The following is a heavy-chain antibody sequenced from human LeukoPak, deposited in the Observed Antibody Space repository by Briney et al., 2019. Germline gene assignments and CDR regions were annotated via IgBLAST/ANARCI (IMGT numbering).Heavy chain of an antibody. D-gene: IGHD3-16*01. CDR3: AKGRGFRVWDPWDN. CDR2: ITNSGENT. J-gene: IGHJ4*02. CDR1: GFTFSSYS. V-gene: IGHV3-23*01. Sequence: GGSLRLSCAASGFTFSSYSMNWVRQAPGKGLEWVSGITNSGENTYYADSVKGRFTISRDNSKNTLFLEMNSLRAEDTAVYYCAKGRGFRVWDPWDNWGQGTLITVSS.